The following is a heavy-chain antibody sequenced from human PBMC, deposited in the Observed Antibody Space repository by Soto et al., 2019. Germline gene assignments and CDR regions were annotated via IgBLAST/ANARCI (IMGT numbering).Heavy chain of an antibody. V-gene: IGHV3-33*01. J-gene: IGHJ6*02. D-gene: IGHD2-15*01. CDR2: IWYDGSNK. Sequence: PGGSLRLSCAASGFTFSSYGMHWVRQAPGKGLEWVAVIWYDGSNKYYADSVKGRFTISRDNSKNTLYLQMNSLRAEDMAVYYCARDLSCSGGSCQSYYYYYGMDVGGQGTTVTVS. CDR1: GFTFSSYG. CDR3: ARDLSCSGGSCQSYYYYYGMDV.